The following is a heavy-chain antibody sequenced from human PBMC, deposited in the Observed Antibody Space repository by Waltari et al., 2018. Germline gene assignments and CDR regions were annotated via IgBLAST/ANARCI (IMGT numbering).Heavy chain of an antibody. CDR1: GGTFSSYA. V-gene: IGHV1-69*01. D-gene: IGHD2-2*01. CDR2: IIPIFGTA. J-gene: IGHJ5*02. Sequence: QVQLVQSGAAVKKPGSSVKVSCKASGGTFSSYAISWVRQAPGQGLEWMGGIIPIFGTANYAQNCNGRVTITADESTSTAYMELSSRRAEDTAVYYCARVSGSGYQLPASPWGQGTLVTVSS. CDR3: ARVSGSGYQLPASP.